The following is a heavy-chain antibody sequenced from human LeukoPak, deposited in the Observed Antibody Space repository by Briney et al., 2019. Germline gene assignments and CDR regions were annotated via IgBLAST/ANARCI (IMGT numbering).Heavy chain of an antibody. V-gene: IGHV3-30*04. J-gene: IGHJ4*02. CDR3: ARDFSSGWYPRYYFDY. CDR1: GFTFSSYA. CDR2: ISYDGSNK. Sequence: GGSLRLSCAASGFTFSSYAMHWVRQAPGKGLEWVAVISYDGSNKYYADSVKGRFTISRDNSKNTLYLQMNSLRAEDTAVYYCARDFSSGWYPRYYFDYWGQGTLVTVSS. D-gene: IGHD6-19*01.